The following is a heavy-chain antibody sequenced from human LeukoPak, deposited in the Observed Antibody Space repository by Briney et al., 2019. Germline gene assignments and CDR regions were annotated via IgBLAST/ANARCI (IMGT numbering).Heavy chain of an antibody. CDR3: ARGPRYSSSWTHYYYYGMDV. CDR2: INHSGST. Sequence: ASETLSPTCAVYGGSFSGYYWSWIRQPPGKGLEWSGEINHSGSTNYNPSLKSRVTISVDTSKNQFSLKLSSVTAADTAVYYCARGPRYSSSWTHYYYYGMDVWGQGTTVTVSS. J-gene: IGHJ6*02. V-gene: IGHV4-34*01. D-gene: IGHD6-13*01. CDR1: GGSFSGYY.